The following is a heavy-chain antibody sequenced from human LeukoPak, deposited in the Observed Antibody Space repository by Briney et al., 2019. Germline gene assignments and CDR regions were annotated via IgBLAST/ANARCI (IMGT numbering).Heavy chain of an antibody. Sequence: GALRLSCAASGFTFSDYYMSWIRQAPGKGLEWVSYISSSGSTIYYADSVKGRFTISRDNAKNSLYLQMNSLRAEDTAVYYCARVVQYSSSPFDYWGQGTLVTVSS. V-gene: IGHV3-11*01. CDR1: GFTFSDYY. CDR3: ARVVQYSSSPFDY. J-gene: IGHJ4*02. CDR2: ISSSGSTI. D-gene: IGHD6-6*01.